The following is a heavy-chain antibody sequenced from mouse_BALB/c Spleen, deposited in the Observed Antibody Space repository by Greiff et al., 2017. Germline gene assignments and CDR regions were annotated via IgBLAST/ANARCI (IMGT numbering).Heavy chain of an antibody. CDR2: ISSGGSYT. V-gene: IGHV5-9-3*01. Sequence: EVQVVESGGGLVKPGGSLKLSCAASGFTFSSYAMSWVRQTPEKRLEWVATISSGGSYTYYPDSVKGRFTISRDNAKNTLYLQMSSLRSEDTAMYYCATRRGAYWGQGTLVTVSA. CDR1: GFTFSSYA. CDR3: ATRRGAY. J-gene: IGHJ3*01.